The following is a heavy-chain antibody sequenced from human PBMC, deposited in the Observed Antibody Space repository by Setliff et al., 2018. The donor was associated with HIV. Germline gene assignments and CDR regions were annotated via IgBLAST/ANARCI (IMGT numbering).Heavy chain of an antibody. CDR2: IIPVFGKV. Sequence: ASVKVSCKASGGTFSSFGINWIRQAPGQGLEWMGGIIPVFGKVEYAQRFQGRVKITADESTSTAYMEMSSLRSEDMAIYYCARSDSGWPHYQYHHMDVWGKGTTVTVPQ. CDR1: GGTFSSFG. V-gene: IGHV1-69*13. J-gene: IGHJ6*04. CDR3: ARSDSGWPHYQYHHMDV. D-gene: IGHD6-19*01.